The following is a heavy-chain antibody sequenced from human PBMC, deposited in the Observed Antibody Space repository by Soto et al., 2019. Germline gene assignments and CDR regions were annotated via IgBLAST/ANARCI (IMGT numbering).Heavy chain of an antibody. CDR2: MNANSGNT. CDR3: ARDFAYFDS. V-gene: IGHV1-8*01. J-gene: IGHJ4*02. CDR1: GYTFSDYD. D-gene: IGHD3-3*01. Sequence: QVQLVQSGAEVKKPGASVKVSCKASGYTFSDYDIIWVRQATGQGLEWMGWMNANSGNTGYARKFQGRVTMTWDTSISTGYMEMSRLRSDDTAVYYCARDFAYFDSWGQGTLVTVSS.